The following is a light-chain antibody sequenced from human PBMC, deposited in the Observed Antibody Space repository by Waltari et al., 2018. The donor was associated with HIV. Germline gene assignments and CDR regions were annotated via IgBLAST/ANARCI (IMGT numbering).Light chain of an antibody. CDR2: EVG. Sequence: HSALPQPASVSGSPGHSITISSTGTRRHLGGYNLVSWDQQHPGKAPKLMIYEVGKRPSGVSNRFSGSKSGNTASLTISGLQAEDEADYYCCAYAGSTTYVIFGGGTKLTVL. J-gene: IGLJ2*01. V-gene: IGLV2-23*02. CDR1: RRHLGGYNL. CDR3: CAYAGSTTYVI.